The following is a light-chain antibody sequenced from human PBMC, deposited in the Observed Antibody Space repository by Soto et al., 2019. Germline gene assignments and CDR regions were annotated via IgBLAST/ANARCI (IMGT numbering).Light chain of an antibody. V-gene: IGLV2-23*02. CDR1: SSDVGSYNL. CDR3: CSYAGSSTH. CDR2: EVS. Sequence: QSALTQPASVSGSPGQSITISCTGTSSDVGSYNLVSWYQQHPGKAPKLMIYEVSKRPSGVSNRFSGSKSGNTASLTISGLQAEDEADYYCCSYAGSSTHVGGGTKLTVL. J-gene: IGLJ2*01.